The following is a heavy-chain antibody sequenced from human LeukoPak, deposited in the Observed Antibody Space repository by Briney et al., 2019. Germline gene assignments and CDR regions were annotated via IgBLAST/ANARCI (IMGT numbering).Heavy chain of an antibody. CDR1: GYTFTTSY. J-gene: IGHJ4*02. Sequence: GASVTVSCKASGYTFTTSYLFWLGQALGKGLDCLGIINPSGGSTNYAQKFQGRVTMTRDTSTSTVYMELSSLRSEDTAVYYCARDGSGYHYFDYWGQGTLVTVSS. CDR3: ARDGSGYHYFDY. CDR2: INPSGGST. V-gene: IGHV1-46*01. D-gene: IGHD3-22*01.